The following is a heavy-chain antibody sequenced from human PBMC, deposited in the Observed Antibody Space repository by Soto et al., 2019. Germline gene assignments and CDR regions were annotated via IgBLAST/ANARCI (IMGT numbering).Heavy chain of an antibody. J-gene: IGHJ6*02. CDR1: GFTFSSYW. CDR2: INSDGSST. Sequence: PGGSLRLSCAASGFTFSSYWMHWVRQAPGKGLVWVSCINSDGSSTSYADSVKGRFTISRDNAKNTLYLQMNSLGAEDTAVYYCARESPTGYYGMDVWGQGTTVTVSS. D-gene: IGHD3-9*01. V-gene: IGHV3-74*01. CDR3: ARESPTGYYGMDV.